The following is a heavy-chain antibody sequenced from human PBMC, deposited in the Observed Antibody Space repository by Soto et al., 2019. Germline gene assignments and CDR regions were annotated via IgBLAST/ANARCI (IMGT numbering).Heavy chain of an antibody. D-gene: IGHD1-7*01. CDR1: GGTFSSYA. CDR2: IIPIFGTA. J-gene: IGHJ6*02. V-gene: IGHV1-69*01. CDR3: ARDLIPRRLELPKTQNYSYYYGMDV. Sequence: QVQLVQSGAEVKKPGSSVKVSCKASGGTFSSYAISWVRQAPGQGLEWMGGIIPIFGTANYAQKFQGRVTITADESTSTANMELSSLRSEDTAVYYCARDLIPRRLELPKTQNYSYYYGMDVWGQGTTVTVSS.